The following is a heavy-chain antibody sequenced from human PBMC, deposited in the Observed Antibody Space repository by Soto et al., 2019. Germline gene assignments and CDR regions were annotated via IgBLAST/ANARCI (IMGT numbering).Heavy chain of an antibody. J-gene: IGHJ4*02. CDR2: FDPEDGET. V-gene: IGHV1-24*01. Sequence: ASVKVSCKVSGYTLTELSMHWVQQAPGKGLEWMGGFDPEDGETIYAQKFQGRVTMTEDTSTDTAYMELSSLRSEDTAVYYCATDPKVVTPRFSIDYWGQGTLVTVSS. CDR1: GYTLTELS. CDR3: ATDPKVVTPRFSIDY. D-gene: IGHD2-21*02.